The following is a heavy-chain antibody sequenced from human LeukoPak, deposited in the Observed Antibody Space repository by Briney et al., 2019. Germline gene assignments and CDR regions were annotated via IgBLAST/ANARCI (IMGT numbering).Heavy chain of an antibody. CDR2: IRYDGSNK. Sequence: GGSLRPSCAASGFTFSSYGMHWVRQAPGKGLEWVAFIRYDGSNKYYADSVKGRFTISRDNSKNTLYLQMNSLRAEDTAVYYCAKVGRAGTVSSDYWGQGNLVTVSS. V-gene: IGHV3-30*02. CDR3: AKVGRAGTVSSDY. J-gene: IGHJ4*02. D-gene: IGHD6-19*01. CDR1: GFTFSSYG.